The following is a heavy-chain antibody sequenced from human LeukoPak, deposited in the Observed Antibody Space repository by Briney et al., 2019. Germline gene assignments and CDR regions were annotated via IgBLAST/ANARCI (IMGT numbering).Heavy chain of an antibody. J-gene: IGHJ4*02. D-gene: IGHD3-22*01. CDR2: ISSSSSYI. Sequence: GGSLRLSCAASGFTFSSYAMSWVRQAPGKGLEWVSSISSSSSYIYYADSVKGRFTISRDNAKNSLYLQMSSLRAEDTAVYYCARDSDSSGYCDYWGQGTLVTVSS. V-gene: IGHV3-21*01. CDR3: ARDSDSSGYCDY. CDR1: GFTFSSYA.